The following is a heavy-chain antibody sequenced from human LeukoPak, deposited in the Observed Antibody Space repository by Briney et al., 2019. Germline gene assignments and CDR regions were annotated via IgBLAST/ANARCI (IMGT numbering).Heavy chain of an antibody. CDR3: AKSHASIWNVYDY. CDR1: GITFSSYW. V-gene: IGHV3-23*01. D-gene: IGHD1-1*01. Sequence: GGSLRLSCAASGITFSSYWMSWVRQAPGKGLEWVSALSGSGDSTHYADSVKGRFTISRDNSKNTLFLQMNSLRAEDTAVYYCAKSHASIWNVYDYWGQGTLVTVSS. J-gene: IGHJ4*02. CDR2: LSGSGDST.